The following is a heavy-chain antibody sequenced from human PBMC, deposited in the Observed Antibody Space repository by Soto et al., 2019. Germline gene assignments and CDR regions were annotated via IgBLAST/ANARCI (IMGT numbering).Heavy chain of an antibody. D-gene: IGHD5-12*01. V-gene: IGHV4-59*01. CDR2: IYYSGST. CDR1: GGSISSYY. Sequence: PSETLSLTCTVSGGSISSYYWSWIRQPPGKGLEWIGYIYYSGSTNYNPSLKSRVTISVDTSKNHFSLKLSSVTAADTAVYYFARGPSDGYKGYYYYGMDVWGQGTTVTVSS. J-gene: IGHJ6*02. CDR3: ARGPSDGYKGYYYYGMDV.